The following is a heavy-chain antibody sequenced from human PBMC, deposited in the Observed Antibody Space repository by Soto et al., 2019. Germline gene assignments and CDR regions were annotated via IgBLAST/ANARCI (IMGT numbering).Heavy chain of an antibody. Sequence: ASLKVCCKASGDTFTSYGISWVRQAPGQGLEWMGWISAYNGNTNYAQKLQGRVTMTTDTSTSTAYMELRSLRSDDTAVYYCARGRRGYSGYDYVRWFDPWGQGTLVTVSS. J-gene: IGHJ5*02. D-gene: IGHD5-12*01. CDR3: ARGRRGYSGYDYVRWFDP. V-gene: IGHV1-18*01. CDR1: GDTFTSYG. CDR2: ISAYNGNT.